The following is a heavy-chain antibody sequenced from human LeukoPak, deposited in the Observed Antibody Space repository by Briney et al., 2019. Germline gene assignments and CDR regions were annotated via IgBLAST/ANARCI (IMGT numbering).Heavy chain of an antibody. Sequence: PGGSLRLSCAASGFTFSDYYMSWIRQTPGQGLEWVSFISSAGSYTNYAYSVNGRFTIPRNTAKNSLFLQITVLSADDAAFYYWARASQGGSYNQQYWGQGNLVTVSS. CDR3: ARASQGGSYNQQY. D-gene: IGHD1-26*01. CDR1: GFTFSDYY. J-gene: IGHJ4*02. V-gene: IGHV3-11*06. CDR2: ISSAGSYT.